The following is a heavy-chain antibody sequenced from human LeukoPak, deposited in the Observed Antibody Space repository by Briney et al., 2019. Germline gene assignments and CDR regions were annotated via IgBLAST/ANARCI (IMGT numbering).Heavy chain of an antibody. CDR3: AKVYSSSWSGPADY. D-gene: IGHD6-13*01. V-gene: IGHV3-9*01. CDR2: ISWNSGSI. Sequence: GRSLRLSCAASGFTFDDYAVHWARQAPGKGLEWVSGISWNSGSIGYADSVKGRFTISRDNAKNSLYLQMNSLRAEDTALYYCAKVYSSSWSGPADYWGQGTLVTVSS. CDR1: GFTFDDYA. J-gene: IGHJ4*02.